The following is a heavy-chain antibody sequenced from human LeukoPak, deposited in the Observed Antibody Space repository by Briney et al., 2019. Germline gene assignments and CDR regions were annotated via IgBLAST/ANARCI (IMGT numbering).Heavy chain of an antibody. D-gene: IGHD3-3*01. J-gene: IGHJ4*02. V-gene: IGHV1-2*06. CDR3: AREKYDFWSVYYFDY. Sequence: ASVKVSCKASGYTFTDYYIHWVRQAPGQGLEWMGRINCKSGGTNYGQNFQGRVTMTRDTSISTAYMELSRLRSDDTAVYYCAREKYDFWSVYYFDYWGQGTLVTVSS. CDR1: GYTFTDYY. CDR2: INCKSGGT.